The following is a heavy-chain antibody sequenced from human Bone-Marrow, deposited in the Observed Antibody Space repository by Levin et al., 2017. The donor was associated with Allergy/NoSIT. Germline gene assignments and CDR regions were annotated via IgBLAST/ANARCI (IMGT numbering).Heavy chain of an antibody. CDR2: IYHSGST. D-gene: IGHD1-20*01. CDR1: GGSISSGGYS. J-gene: IGHJ4*02. CDR3: ARGGITGKRSHVPYYFDY. Sequence: SETLSLTCAVSGGSISSGGYSWSWIRQPPGKGLEWIGYIYHSGSTYYNPSLKSRVTISVDRSKNQFSLKLTSVSAADTAVYYCARGGITGKRSHVPYYFDYWGQGTLVTVSS. V-gene: IGHV4-30-2*01.